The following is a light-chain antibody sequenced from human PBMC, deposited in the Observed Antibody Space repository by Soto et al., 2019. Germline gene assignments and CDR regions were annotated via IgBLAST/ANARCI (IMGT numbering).Light chain of an antibody. Sequence: EIVMTQSPVTLSVSPGERATLSCRASHHVATNLAWYQQKPGQAPRLLIYGASTRATGISARCSGSGPGTEFTLTLSTLQSDDFAVYYCQHYTAGPPWTFGQGTKV. CDR3: QHYTAGPPWT. CDR1: HHVATN. J-gene: IGKJ1*01. CDR2: GAS. V-gene: IGKV3-15*01.